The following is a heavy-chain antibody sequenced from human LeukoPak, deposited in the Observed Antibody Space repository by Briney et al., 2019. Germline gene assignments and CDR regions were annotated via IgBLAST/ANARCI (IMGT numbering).Heavy chain of an antibody. Sequence: GGPLRLSCAASGFTFSTYAMAWVRQAPGNGLEWVSSITGSGDYTYYADSVEGRFTISRDNSKNTLYLQMNSLRAEDTAVYYCANKPAGFDPWGQGTLVTVSS. D-gene: IGHD1-14*01. CDR1: GFTFSTYA. J-gene: IGHJ5*02. V-gene: IGHV3-23*01. CDR3: ANKPAGFDP. CDR2: ITGSGDYT.